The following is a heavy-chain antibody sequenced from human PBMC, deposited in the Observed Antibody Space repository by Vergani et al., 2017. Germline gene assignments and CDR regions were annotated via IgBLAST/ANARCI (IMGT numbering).Heavy chain of an antibody. CDR2: IKQDGSEK. Sequence: EVQLVESGGGLAQPGGSLRLSCAASGFTFSSYWMSWVRQAPGKGLEWVANIKQDGSEKYYVDSVKGRFTISRDNAKNSLYLQMNSLRADDTAIYYCARDIYPGVAVAGTWFGPWGQGTLVTVSS. CDR1: GFTFSSYW. CDR3: ARDIYPGVAVAGTWFGP. J-gene: IGHJ5*02. V-gene: IGHV3-7*01. D-gene: IGHD6-19*01.